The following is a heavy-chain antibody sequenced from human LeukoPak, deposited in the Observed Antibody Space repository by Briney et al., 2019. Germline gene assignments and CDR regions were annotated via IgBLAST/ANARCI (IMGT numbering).Heavy chain of an antibody. CDR1: GGSFSGYY. V-gene: IGHV4-34*01. CDR3: ARVGAGGVTMVRGWSGMDV. CDR2: INHSGST. D-gene: IGHD3-10*01. Sequence: SETLSLTCAVYGGSFSGYYWSLIRQPPGKGLEWIGEINHSGSTNYNPSLKSRVTISVDTSKNQFSLKLSSVTAADTAVYYCARVGAGGVTMVRGWSGMDVWGKGTTVTVSS. J-gene: IGHJ6*04.